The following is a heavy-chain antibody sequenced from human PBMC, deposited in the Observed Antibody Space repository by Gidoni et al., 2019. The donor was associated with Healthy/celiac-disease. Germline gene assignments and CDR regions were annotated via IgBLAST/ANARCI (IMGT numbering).Heavy chain of an antibody. J-gene: IGHJ6*02. CDR1: GFTFSRYG. D-gene: IGHD3-9*01. CDR3: TRDKDDILTGYSLYYYYGMDV. V-gene: IGHV3-33*01. CDR2: IWYDGSNK. Sequence: QVQLVESGGGVVQPGRSLRLSCAASGFTFSRYGMHWVRQAPGKGLEWVAVIWYDGSNKYYADSVKGRFTISRDNSKNTLYLQMNSLRAEDTAVYYCTRDKDDILTGYSLYYYYGMDVWGQGTTVTVSS.